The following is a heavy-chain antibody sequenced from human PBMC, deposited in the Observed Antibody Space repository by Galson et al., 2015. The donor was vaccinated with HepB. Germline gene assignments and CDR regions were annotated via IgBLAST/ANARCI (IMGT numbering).Heavy chain of an antibody. CDR1: GFTFGDYA. V-gene: IGHV3-49*03. Sequence: SLRLSCAASGFTFGDYAMSWFRQAPGKGLECVGFIRSKAYGGTTEYAASVKGRFTISRDDSKSIAYLQMNSLKTEDTAVYYCTRECIWFGDGGAFYGMDVWGQGTTVTVSS. D-gene: IGHD3-10*01. CDR2: IRSKAYGGTT. CDR3: TRECIWFGDGGAFYGMDV. J-gene: IGHJ6*02.